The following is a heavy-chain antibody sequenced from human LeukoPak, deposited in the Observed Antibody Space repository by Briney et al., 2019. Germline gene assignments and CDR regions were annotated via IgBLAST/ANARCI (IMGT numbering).Heavy chain of an antibody. D-gene: IGHD2-8*02. Sequence: SETLSLTCAVSGDSISNYYWSWIRQPPGKGLEWIGYIYTSGSTNYNPSLKSRVTISVYTSKNQFSLRLTSVTAAATALYYCVRRPNDGCTGGVWNGYRNYFDPWGQGTLVTVSS. CDR3: VRRPNDGCTGGVWNGYRNYFDP. CDR1: GDSISNYY. CDR2: IYTSGST. J-gene: IGHJ5*01. V-gene: IGHV4-4*09.